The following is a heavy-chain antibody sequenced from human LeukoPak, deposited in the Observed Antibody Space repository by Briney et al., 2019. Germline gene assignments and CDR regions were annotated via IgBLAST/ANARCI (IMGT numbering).Heavy chain of an antibody. CDR1: GYTFTSRG. J-gene: IGHJ4*02. D-gene: IGHD6-19*01. Sequence: ASVKVSCKASGYTFTSRGFSWLRQAPGQGLEWMGWINADSGNTNYAQKLQGRVTLTTDTPTNTAYMELRSLRSDDTAVYYCARDEVSGGWYNHWGQGTLVTVSS. CDR2: INADSGNT. CDR3: ARDEVSGGWYNH. V-gene: IGHV1-18*04.